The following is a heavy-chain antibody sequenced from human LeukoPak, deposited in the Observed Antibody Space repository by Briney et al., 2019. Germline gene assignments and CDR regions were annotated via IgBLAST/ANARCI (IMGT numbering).Heavy chain of an antibody. Sequence: SETLSLTCTVSGVSISSYYWSWIRQPAGKGLEWIGRIYTSGSTNYNPSLKSRVTMSVDTSKNQFSLKLSSVTAADTAVYYCARSSTSGDFWSGPSFDYWGQGTLVTVSS. D-gene: IGHD3-3*01. J-gene: IGHJ4*02. CDR3: ARSSTSGDFWSGPSFDY. CDR2: IYTSGST. V-gene: IGHV4-4*07. CDR1: GVSISSYY.